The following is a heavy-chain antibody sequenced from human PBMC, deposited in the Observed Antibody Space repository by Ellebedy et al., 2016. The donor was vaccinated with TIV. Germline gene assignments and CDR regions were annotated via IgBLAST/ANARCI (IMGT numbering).Heavy chain of an antibody. Sequence: KVSCKGSGYIFTRYWIVWVRQMPGQALEWMGIIYPGDSHTRYSPSFQGQVTISADKSISTAYLQWGSLKASDTAIYYCARHDSIVKRVGLVQGVSPADYWGQGTLVTVSS. CDR3: ARHDSIVKRVGLVQGVSPADY. V-gene: IGHV5-51*01. CDR1: GYIFTRYW. D-gene: IGHD3-10*01. J-gene: IGHJ4*02. CDR2: IYPGDSHT.